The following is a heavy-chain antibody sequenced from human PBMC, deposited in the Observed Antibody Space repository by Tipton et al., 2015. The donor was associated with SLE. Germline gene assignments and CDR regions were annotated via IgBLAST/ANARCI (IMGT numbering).Heavy chain of an antibody. J-gene: IGHJ3*02. CDR3: ASPNWGHDAFDI. CDR1: GGTFSSYT. V-gene: IGHV1-18*01. D-gene: IGHD7-27*01. Sequence: QSGAEVKKPGSSVKVSCKASGGTFSSYTISWVRQAPGQGLEWMGRISAYNGNTNYAQKLQGRVTMTTDTSTSTAYMELRSLRSDDTAVYYCASPNWGHDAFDIWGQGTMVTVSS. CDR2: ISAYNGNT.